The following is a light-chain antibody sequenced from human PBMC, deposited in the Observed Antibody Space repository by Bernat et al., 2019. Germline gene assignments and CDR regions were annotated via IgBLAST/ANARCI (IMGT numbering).Light chain of an antibody. CDR1: QSLVSSDGNTF. CDR2: KVS. CDR3: RQATHRPHT. J-gene: IGKJ2*01. V-gene: IGKV2-30*01. Sequence: DVVMTQFPLSLPVTLGQPASIPCRSSQSLVSSDGNTFLSWFRQRPGQSPWRLIYKVSNRDSGVPDRFSGSGSGTDFTLKISRVEAEDVGVYYCRQATHRPHTVGQGTKLEIK.